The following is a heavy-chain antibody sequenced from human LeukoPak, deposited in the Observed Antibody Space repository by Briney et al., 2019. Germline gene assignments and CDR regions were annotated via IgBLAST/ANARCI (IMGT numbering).Heavy chain of an antibody. CDR3: ASSDMFRVFYFDY. D-gene: IGHD3-10*02. J-gene: IGHJ4*02. Sequence: SETLSLTCTVSGASIMSSNYFWGWIRQAPGKGLEWIGNIFHSGSTTYNPSLKSRVTISVDTSKNQFSLKLSSVTAADTAVYYCASSDMFRVFYFDYWGQGIQVTVSS. V-gene: IGHV4-39*01. CDR1: GASIMSSNYF. CDR2: IFHSGST.